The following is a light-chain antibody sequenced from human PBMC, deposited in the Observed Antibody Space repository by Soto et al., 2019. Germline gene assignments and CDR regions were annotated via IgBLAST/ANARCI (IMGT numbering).Light chain of an antibody. CDR3: TSYVGNDIWV. Sequence: QSALTQPPSASGSPGQSVTISCTGTSSDVGAYNYVSWYQQYPGKAPKLMMYEVTKRPSGFPDRFSGSKSGNTASLTVAGLQAEDEADYYCTSYVGNDIWVFGGGTKVTVL. CDR1: SSDVGAYNY. V-gene: IGLV2-8*01. J-gene: IGLJ3*02. CDR2: EVT.